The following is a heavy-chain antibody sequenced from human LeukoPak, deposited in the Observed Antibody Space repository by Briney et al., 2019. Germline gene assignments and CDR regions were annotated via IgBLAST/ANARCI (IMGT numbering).Heavy chain of an antibody. V-gene: IGHV6-1*01. D-gene: IGHD6-25*01. Sequence: SQTLSLTCAISGDTFSSNSAAWNWIRQSPSRGLEWLGRTYYRSKWYNDYAVSVKSRITINPDTSKNQFSLQLNSVTPEDTAVYYCARGVGSAVNYYYGMDVWGQGTTVTVPS. J-gene: IGHJ6*02. CDR3: ARGVGSAVNYYYGMDV. CDR2: TYYRSKWYN. CDR1: GDTFSSNSAA.